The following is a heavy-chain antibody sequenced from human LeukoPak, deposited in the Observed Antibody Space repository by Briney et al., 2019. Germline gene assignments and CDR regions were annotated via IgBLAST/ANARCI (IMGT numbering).Heavy chain of an antibody. CDR1: GGSISSYY. D-gene: IGHD5-18*01. Sequence: PSETLSLTCIVSGGSISSYYWSWIRQPPGKRLEWIGYIYYSGSTNYNPSLKSRVTISVDTSKNQFSLNLSSVTAADTAVYYCTRASGVGYSYGNSDYWGQGTLVTVSS. J-gene: IGHJ4*02. CDR2: IYYSGST. CDR3: TRASGVGYSYGNSDY. V-gene: IGHV4-59*01.